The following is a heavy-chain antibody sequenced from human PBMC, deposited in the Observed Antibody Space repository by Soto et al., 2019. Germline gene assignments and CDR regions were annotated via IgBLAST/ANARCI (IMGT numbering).Heavy chain of an antibody. V-gene: IGHV5-10-1*03. CDR2: IDPSDSYT. J-gene: IGHJ4*02. D-gene: IGHD6-19*01. CDR1: GYSFTSYW. CDR3: ARQGSGWTEFDY. Sequence: EVQLVQSGAEVKKPGESLRISCKGSGYSFTSYWISWLRQMPGKGLEWMGRIDPSDSYTNYSPSFQGHVTISADKSISTAYLQWSSLKASDTAMYYCARQGSGWTEFDYWGQGTLVTVSS.